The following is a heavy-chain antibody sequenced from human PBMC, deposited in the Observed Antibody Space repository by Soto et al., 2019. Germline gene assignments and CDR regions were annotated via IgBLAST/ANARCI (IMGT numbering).Heavy chain of an antibody. Sequence: SVKVSCRASGYTFTSSGISWVRQAPGPGLEWMGWISAYNGNTNYAQKLQGRVTMTTDTSTSTAYMELRSLRSDDTAVYYCAREQYDILTGHGINWFDPWGQGTLVTVSS. D-gene: IGHD3-9*01. CDR2: ISAYNGNT. J-gene: IGHJ5*02. CDR3: AREQYDILTGHGINWFDP. CDR1: GYTFTSSG. V-gene: IGHV1-18*01.